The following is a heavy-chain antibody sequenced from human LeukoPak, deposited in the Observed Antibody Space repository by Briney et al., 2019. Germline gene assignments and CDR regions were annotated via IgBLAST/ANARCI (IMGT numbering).Heavy chain of an antibody. CDR2: IYYSGST. Sequence: SETLTLTCTVSGGSISSYYWNWIRQPPGKGLEWIGYIYYSGSTNYNPSLKSRVTISVDTSKNQFSLKLSSETAADTAVYYCARYATTVTTRYFDLWCRGTLVTVSS. CDR3: ARYATTVTTRYFDL. D-gene: IGHD4-17*01. J-gene: IGHJ2*01. V-gene: IGHV4-59*08. CDR1: GGSISSYY.